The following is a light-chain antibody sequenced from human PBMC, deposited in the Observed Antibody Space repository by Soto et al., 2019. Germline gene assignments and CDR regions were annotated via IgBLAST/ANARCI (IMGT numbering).Light chain of an antibody. J-gene: IGKJ1*01. CDR3: QQYATSPWT. CDR2: GAS. CDR1: QSVSSSY. V-gene: IGKV3-20*01. Sequence: EIVWTHSPGTLSLSQGERPTLSCRASQSVSSSYFAWYQQKPGQAPRLLMYGASSRAAGTPDRFSGSGSETDFTLTISRLEPEDFAVFYCQQYATSPWTFGQGTKVEIK.